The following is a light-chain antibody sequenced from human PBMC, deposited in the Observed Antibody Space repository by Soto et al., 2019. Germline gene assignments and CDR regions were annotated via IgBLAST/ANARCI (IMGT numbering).Light chain of an antibody. Sequence: DIQLTQSPSSLSASVGDRVTITCRASENVNSSLNWYQQQPGKAPKLLIYGASSMQNGVPSRFRGGGSGTDFTLIITNLQPEDFATYYCQQSDTAPSYTFGQGTRLEIK. V-gene: IGKV1-39*01. CDR3: QQSDTAPSYT. J-gene: IGKJ5*01. CDR2: GAS. CDR1: ENVNSS.